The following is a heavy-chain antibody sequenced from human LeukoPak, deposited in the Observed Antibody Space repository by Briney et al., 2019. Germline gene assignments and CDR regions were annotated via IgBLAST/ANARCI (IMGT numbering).Heavy chain of an antibody. CDR1: GVSISNNYFY. CDR3: ATLGLLRGAGFNLATHFDY. D-gene: IGHD1-26*01. J-gene: IGHJ4*02. V-gene: IGHV4-39*01. Sequence: SETLSLTCTVSGVSISNNYFYWAWIRQPPGKGLELIGYVHHTGSTFHNSSLKSRVTISADTSQNQFSLSLTSVTAADTAVYYCATLGLLRGAGFNLATHFDYWGQGTLVAVTS. CDR2: VHHTGST.